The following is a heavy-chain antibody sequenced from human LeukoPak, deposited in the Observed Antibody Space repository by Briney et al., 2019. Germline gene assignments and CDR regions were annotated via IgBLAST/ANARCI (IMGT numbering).Heavy chain of an antibody. V-gene: IGHV4-59*08. Sequence: SETLSLTCTGSGGSISSYYWSWIRQPPGKGLEWIGYIYYSGSTNYNPSLKSRVTISADTSKNQFSLKLSSVTAADTAVYYCARLSNYDWFAPWGQGTLVAVSS. CDR1: GGSISSYY. CDR2: IYYSGST. D-gene: IGHD3-3*01. J-gene: IGHJ5*02. CDR3: ARLSNYDWFAP.